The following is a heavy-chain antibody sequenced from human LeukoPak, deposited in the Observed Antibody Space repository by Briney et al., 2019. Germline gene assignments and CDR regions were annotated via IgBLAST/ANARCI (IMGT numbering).Heavy chain of an antibody. V-gene: IGHV4-59*01. CDR3: ARLTLYSNGNLDY. Sequence: SETMSLTCTVSGGSISSNYWSWIRQPPGKGLEWIGYIYYSGSTSYNPSLTSRVTISVDTSNNQFSLKLSSVTAADTAVYYCARLTLYSNGNLDYWGQGTLVTVSS. CDR1: GGSISSNY. D-gene: IGHD5-18*01. J-gene: IGHJ4*02. CDR2: IYYSGST.